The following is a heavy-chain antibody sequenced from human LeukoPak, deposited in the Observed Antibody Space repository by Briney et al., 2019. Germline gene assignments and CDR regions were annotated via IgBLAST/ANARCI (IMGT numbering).Heavy chain of an antibody. J-gene: IGHJ4*02. D-gene: IGHD2-21*01. Sequence: PSETLSLTCTVSGGSISSSSYYWGWIRQPPGKGPEWIGSIYYSGSTYYNPSLKSRVTISVDTSKNQFSLKLSSVTAADTAVYYCASLYCDGYCNNGFDYWGQGTLVTVSS. CDR2: IYYSGST. CDR3: ASLYCDGYCNNGFDY. CDR1: GGSISSSSYY. V-gene: IGHV4-39*01.